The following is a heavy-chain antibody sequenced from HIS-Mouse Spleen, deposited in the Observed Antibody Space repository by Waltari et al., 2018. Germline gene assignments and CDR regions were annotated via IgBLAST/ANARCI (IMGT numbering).Heavy chain of an antibody. CDR3: ARDSCAYAIEYFQH. CDR1: GYSIRSGYY. J-gene: IGHJ1*01. V-gene: IGHV4-38-2*02. D-gene: IGHD2-8*01. Sequence: QVQLQESGPGLVKPSETLSLTCTVSGYSIRSGYYWGWIRQPPGKGLEWIGGIYHSGSTYYNPSLKSRVTISVDTSKNQFSLKLSSVTAADTAVYYCARDSCAYAIEYFQHWGQGTLVTVSS. CDR2: IYHSGST.